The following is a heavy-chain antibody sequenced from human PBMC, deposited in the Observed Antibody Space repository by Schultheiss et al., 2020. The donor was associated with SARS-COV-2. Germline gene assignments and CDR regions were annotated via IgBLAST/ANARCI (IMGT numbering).Heavy chain of an antibody. V-gene: IGHV4-61*08. CDR2: IYYSGST. D-gene: IGHD1-26*01. J-gene: IGHJ4*02. CDR1: GFSLSTSGMC. Sequence: SGPTLVKPTQTLTLTCTFSGFSLSTSGMCVSWIRQPPGKGLEWIGYIYYSGSTNYNPSLKSRVTISVDTSKNQFSLKLSSVTAADTAVYYCARLQADWDAFDYWGQGTLVTVSS. CDR3: ARLQADWDAFDY.